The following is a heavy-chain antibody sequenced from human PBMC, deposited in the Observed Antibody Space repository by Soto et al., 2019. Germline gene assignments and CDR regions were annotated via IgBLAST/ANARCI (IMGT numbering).Heavy chain of an antibody. V-gene: IGHV3-33*01. Sequence: PVGSLRLSCAASGFTFSSYGMHWVRQAPGKGLEWVAVIWYDGSNKYYADSVKGRFTISRDNSKNTLYLQMNSLRAEDTAGYYCARVFDPLWSRVQMSGMDRWGQGTTVTVSS. D-gene: IGHD3-10*01. CDR1: GFTFSSYG. CDR2: IWYDGSNK. CDR3: ARVFDPLWSRVQMSGMDR. J-gene: IGHJ6*02.